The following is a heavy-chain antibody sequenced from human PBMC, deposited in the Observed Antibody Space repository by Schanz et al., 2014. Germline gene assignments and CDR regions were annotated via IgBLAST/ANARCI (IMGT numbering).Heavy chain of an antibody. CDR3: ARPRFDYGEVDY. D-gene: IGHD4-17*01. V-gene: IGHV3-21*01. CDR1: GFTFSDHY. CDR2: ISSSSSYI. J-gene: IGHJ4*02. Sequence: EVQLVESGGGLVQPGGSLRLSCAASGFTFSDHYMDWVRQAPGKGLEWVSSISSSSSYIYYADSVKGRFTISRDRFQNTLYLRMSSLRAEDTAVYYCARPRFDYGEVDYWGQGTLVTVSS.